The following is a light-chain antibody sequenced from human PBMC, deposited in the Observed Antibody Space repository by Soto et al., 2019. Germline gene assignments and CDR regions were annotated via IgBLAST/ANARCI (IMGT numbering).Light chain of an antibody. J-gene: IGKJ2*01. CDR1: QSVSSK. CDR2: FAS. V-gene: IGKV3-15*01. CDR3: QQYNNWPHT. Sequence: EIVMTQSPATLSVSPGERATLSCRASQSVSSKLAWFQQKPGQAPRLFIYFASTRATDIPARFSGSGSGTEFTLTISSLQSEDFAVYYCQQYNNWPHTFGQGTKLEIK.